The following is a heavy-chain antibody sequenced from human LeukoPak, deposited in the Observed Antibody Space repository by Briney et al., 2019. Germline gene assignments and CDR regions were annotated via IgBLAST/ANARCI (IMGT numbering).Heavy chain of an antibody. D-gene: IGHD6-19*01. CDR2: ISYDGNDK. CDR3: AKDLRGYSSGWPADC. Sequence: GSLRLSCAASGFTFSNYGMYWVRQPPGKGLEWVAIISYDGNDKYYADSVKGRFSISRDNSRNTLYLQMSSLKPEDTAVYYCAKDLRGYSSGWPADCWGQGTLVTVSS. J-gene: IGHJ4*02. CDR1: GFTFSNYG. V-gene: IGHV3-30*18.